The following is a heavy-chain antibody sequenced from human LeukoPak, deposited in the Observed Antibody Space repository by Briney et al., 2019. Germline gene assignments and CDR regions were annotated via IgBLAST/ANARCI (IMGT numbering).Heavy chain of an antibody. CDR1: GDSITTYF. D-gene: IGHD3-10*01. CDR3: ARGGDAFYH. CDR2: ISTTVGT. J-gene: IGHJ4*02. Sequence: PSETLSLTCTVSGDSITTYFWNWVRQPAGKGLEWIGRISTTVGTDYNPSLESRITLSVDTSRNQVSLRLTSVTAADTALYYCARGGDAFYHWGQGTLVTVSS. V-gene: IGHV4-4*07.